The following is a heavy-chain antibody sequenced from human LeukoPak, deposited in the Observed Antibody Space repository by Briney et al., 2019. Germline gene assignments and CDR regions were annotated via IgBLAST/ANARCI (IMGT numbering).Heavy chain of an antibody. Sequence: SGTLSLTCAVYGGSFSGYYWSWIRQPPGKGLEWIGEINHSGSTNYNPSLKSRVTISVDTSKNQFSLKLSSVTAADTAVYYCASYVAYYYDSSGYYGYWGQGTLVTASS. CDR2: INHSGST. CDR3: ASYVAYYYDSSGYYGY. J-gene: IGHJ4*02. D-gene: IGHD3-22*01. V-gene: IGHV4-34*01. CDR1: GGSFSGYY.